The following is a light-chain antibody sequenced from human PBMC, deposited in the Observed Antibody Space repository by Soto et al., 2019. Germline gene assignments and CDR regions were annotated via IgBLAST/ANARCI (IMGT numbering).Light chain of an antibody. CDR1: SSDVGSYNL. CDR3: CSYAGSSTDVI. V-gene: IGLV2-23*02. CDR2: EVS. Sequence: QSALTQPASVSGSPGQSITISCTGTSSDVGSYNLVSWYQQHPGKAPKLMIYEVSKRPSGVSNRFSGSNSGNTASLTISGLQAEDEADYYCCSYAGSSTDVIFGGGTQLTVL. J-gene: IGLJ2*01.